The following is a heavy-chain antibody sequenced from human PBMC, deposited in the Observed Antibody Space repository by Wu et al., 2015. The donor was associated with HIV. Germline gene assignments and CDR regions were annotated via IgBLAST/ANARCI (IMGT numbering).Heavy chain of an antibody. J-gene: IGHJ1*01. CDR3: ARAAVRGVIIGIFAYFQH. CDR1: GGTFSRYA. CDR2: IIPIFGTA. V-gene: IGHV1-69*13. Sequence: QVQLVQSGAEVKKPGSSVKVSCKASGGTFSRYAISWVRQAPGQGLEWMGRIIPIFGTANYAQRFQGRVTITADESTSTVHMELSSLRSEDTAVYYCARAAVRGVIIGIFAYFQHWGQGTLVTVSS. D-gene: IGHD3-10*01.